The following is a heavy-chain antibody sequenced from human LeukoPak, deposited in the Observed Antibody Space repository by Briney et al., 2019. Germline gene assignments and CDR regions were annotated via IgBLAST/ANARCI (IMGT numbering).Heavy chain of an antibody. J-gene: IGHJ5*02. V-gene: IGHV1-69*04. CDR1: GGTFSSYA. CDR3: ARDSDSSGYNWFDP. Sequence: EASVKVSCKASGGTFSSYAISWVRQAPGQGLEWMGRIIPILGIANYAQKFQGRVTITADKSTSTAYMELSSLRSEDTAVYYCARDSDSSGYNWFDPWGQGTLVTVSS. CDR2: IIPILGIA. D-gene: IGHD3-22*01.